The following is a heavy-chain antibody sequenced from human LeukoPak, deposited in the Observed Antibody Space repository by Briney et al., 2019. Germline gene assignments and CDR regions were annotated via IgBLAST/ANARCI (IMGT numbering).Heavy chain of an antibody. CDR3: TTDLLHRYSGSYPDY. Sequence: GGSLRLSCAASGFTFSNAWMSWVRQAPGKGLEWVGRIKSKTDGGTTDYAAPVKGRFTISRDDSKNTLYLQMNSLKTEDTAVYYCTTDLLHRYSGSYPDYWGQRTLVTVSS. CDR2: IKSKTDGGTT. V-gene: IGHV3-15*01. CDR1: GFTFSNAW. D-gene: IGHD1-26*01. J-gene: IGHJ4*02.